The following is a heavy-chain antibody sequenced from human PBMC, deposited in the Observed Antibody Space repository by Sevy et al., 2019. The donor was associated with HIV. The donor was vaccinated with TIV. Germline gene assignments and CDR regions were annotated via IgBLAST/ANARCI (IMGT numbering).Heavy chain of an antibody. D-gene: IGHD5-12*01. CDR1: GFTFSSYT. CDR2: IYAGGTT. V-gene: IGHV3-53*01. Sequence: GGSLRLSCAASGFTFSSYTLNWVRQAPGKGLEWVSVIYAGGTTYYADSVKGRFTISRDKSKNTLYLQMNSLRAEDTAVYYCAREVGDGYNPRYYFDYWGQGTLVTVSS. J-gene: IGHJ4*02. CDR3: AREVGDGYNPRYYFDY.